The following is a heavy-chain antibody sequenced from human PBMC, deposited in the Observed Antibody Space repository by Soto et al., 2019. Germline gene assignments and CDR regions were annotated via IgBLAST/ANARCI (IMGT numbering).Heavy chain of an antibody. J-gene: IGHJ4*02. CDR2: IKHDGSEK. CDR3: ARDQTTYY. V-gene: IGHV3-7*04. Sequence: PGGSLRLSCAASGFTFSTYWMTWVRQAPGKGLEWVANIKHDGSEKYYVDSVKGRFTISRDNPNNSLYLQMNSLRVEDTAAYYCARDQTTYYWGRGTLVTVSS. CDR1: GFTFSTYW.